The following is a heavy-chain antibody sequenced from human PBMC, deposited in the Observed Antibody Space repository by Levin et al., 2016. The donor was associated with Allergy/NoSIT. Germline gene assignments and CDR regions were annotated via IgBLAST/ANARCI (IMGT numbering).Heavy chain of an antibody. V-gene: IGHV4-59*08. CDR3: ARQGEYTAMVTGYYYGMDV. D-gene: IGHD5-18*01. CDR2: IYYSGST. CDR1: GGSISSYY. Sequence: SETLSLTCTVSGGSISSYYWSWIRQPPGKGLEWIGYIYYSGSTNYNPSLKSRVTISVDTSKNQFSLKLSSVTAADTAVYYCARQGEYTAMVTGYYYGMDVWGQGTTVTVSS. J-gene: IGHJ6*02.